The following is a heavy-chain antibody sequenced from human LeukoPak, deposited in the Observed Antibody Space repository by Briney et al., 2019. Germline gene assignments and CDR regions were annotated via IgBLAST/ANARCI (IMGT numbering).Heavy chain of an antibody. CDR3: ARDSSGWELRNDAFDI. D-gene: IGHD1-26*01. V-gene: IGHV3-48*01. J-gene: IGHJ3*02. CDR2: ISSSSSTI. CDR1: GFTFSSYS. Sequence: GGSLRLSCAASGFTFSSYSMNWVRQAPGKGLEWVSYISSSSSTIYYADSVKGRFTISRDNAKNSLYLQMNSLRAEDTAVYYCARDSSGWELRNDAFDIWGQGAMVTVSS.